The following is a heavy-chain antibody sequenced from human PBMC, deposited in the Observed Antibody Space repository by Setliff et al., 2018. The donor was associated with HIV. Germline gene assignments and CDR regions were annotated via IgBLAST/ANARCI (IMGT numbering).Heavy chain of an antibody. V-gene: IGHV3-74*01. J-gene: IGHJ4*02. CDR3: ARTLTGRAPLATIDF. CDR2: IHIDGSTT. Sequence: GGSLRLSCAASGFTFSSYWMHWVRQPPGKGLVWVSRIHIDGSTTSYAGSVKGRFTISRDNAKNTLYLQMNSLRAEDTAVYYCARTLTGRAPLATIDFWGQGALVTV. D-gene: IGHD1-20*01. CDR1: GFTFSSYW.